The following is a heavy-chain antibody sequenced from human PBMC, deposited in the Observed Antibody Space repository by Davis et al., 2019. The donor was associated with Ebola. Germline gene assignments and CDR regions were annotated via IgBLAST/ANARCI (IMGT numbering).Heavy chain of an antibody. D-gene: IGHD1-26*01. Sequence: MPSETLSLTCTVSGGSISSSSYYWGWIRQPPGKGLEWIGSIYYSGSTYYNPSLKSRVTISVDTSKNQFSLKLSSVTAADTAVYYCARQWVYYFDYWGQGTLVTVSS. CDR1: GGSISSSSYY. CDR2: IYYSGST. CDR3: ARQWVYYFDY. J-gene: IGHJ4*02. V-gene: IGHV4-39*01.